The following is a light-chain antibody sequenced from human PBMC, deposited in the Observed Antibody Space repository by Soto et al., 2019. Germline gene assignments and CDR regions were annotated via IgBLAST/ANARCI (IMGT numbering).Light chain of an antibody. J-gene: IGKJ4*01. CDR2: GAS. CDR3: QKYNSAPLT. V-gene: IGKV1-6*01. Sequence: AIQMTHFPSSLSASLGDRVAITGRASHGIRNDLGWYQQKSGRAPKLLIFGASTLQSGVPSRFSGSGSGTDFTLTISSLQPEDVAAYYCQKYNSAPLTFGGGTKVDIK. CDR1: HGIRND.